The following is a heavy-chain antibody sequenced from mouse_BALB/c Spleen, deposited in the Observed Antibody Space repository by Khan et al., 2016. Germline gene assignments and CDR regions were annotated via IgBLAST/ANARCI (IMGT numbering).Heavy chain of an antibody. CDR3: ARDRDYGTSYFDY. Sequence: VQLQESGPGLVAPSQSLSITCTVSGFSLTTYGVHWVRQPPGKGLEWLGVIWAGGSTNYNSALMSRLSISKDNSKSQVFLKMNSLQTDDTATYYCARDRDYGTSYFDYWGQGTTLTVSS. J-gene: IGHJ2*01. CDR2: IWAGGST. D-gene: IGHD1-1*01. V-gene: IGHV2-9*02. CDR1: GFSLTTYG.